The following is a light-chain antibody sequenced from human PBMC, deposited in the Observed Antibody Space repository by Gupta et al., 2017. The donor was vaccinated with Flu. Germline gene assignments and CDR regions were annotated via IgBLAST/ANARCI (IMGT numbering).Light chain of an antibody. J-gene: IGKJ3*01. Sequence: DVVLTQSPLSLPVTPGEPASISCRSSQSRLHDDGHNYLDWYLQKPGQSPQLLIYLSSSRGSGVPDRFSGSGCGKDFTIKISRGEEEDVGVYYCWEARQSLFFTFGHGTKVHIK. V-gene: IGKV2-28*01. CDR2: LSS. CDR1: QSRLHDDGHNY. CDR3: WEARQSLFFT.